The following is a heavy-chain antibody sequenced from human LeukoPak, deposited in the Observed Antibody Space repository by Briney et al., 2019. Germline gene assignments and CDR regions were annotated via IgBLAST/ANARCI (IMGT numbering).Heavy chain of an antibody. Sequence: GASVKVSCKASGYTFTSYGISWVRQAPGQGLEWMGWISAYNGNTNYAQKFQGRVTITADESTSTAYMELSSLRSEDTAVYYCARGPNPYSSSSMNWFDPWGQGTLVTVSS. CDR1: GYTFTSYG. D-gene: IGHD6-13*01. V-gene: IGHV1-18*01. CDR3: ARGPNPYSSSSMNWFDP. J-gene: IGHJ5*02. CDR2: ISAYNGNT.